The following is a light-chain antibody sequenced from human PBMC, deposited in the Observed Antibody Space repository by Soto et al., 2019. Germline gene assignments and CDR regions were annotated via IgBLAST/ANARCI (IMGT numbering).Light chain of an antibody. J-gene: IGLJ2*01. Sequence: QSVLTQPASVSGSPGQSITISCTGTSNDFGGYNYVSWYQQHPGKAPKLMIYEVSNRPSGVSNRFSGSKSGNTASLTISGLQAEDEADYYCSSYTSSSTLVFGGGTQLTVL. CDR1: SNDFGGYNY. CDR2: EVS. CDR3: SSYTSSSTLV. V-gene: IGLV2-14*01.